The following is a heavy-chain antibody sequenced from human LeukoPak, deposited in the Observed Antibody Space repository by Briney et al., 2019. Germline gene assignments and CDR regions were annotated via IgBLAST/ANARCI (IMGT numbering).Heavy chain of an antibody. Sequence: GGSLRLSCAASGFTFSSYSMNWVRQAPGKGLEWDSSISSSSSYIYYADSVKGRFTISRDNAKNSLYLQMNSLRAEDTAVYYCARDSCSGGSCYSDYWGQGTLVTVSS. CDR3: ARDSCSGGSCYSDY. D-gene: IGHD2-15*01. V-gene: IGHV3-21*01. CDR1: GFTFSSYS. CDR2: ISSSSSYI. J-gene: IGHJ4*02.